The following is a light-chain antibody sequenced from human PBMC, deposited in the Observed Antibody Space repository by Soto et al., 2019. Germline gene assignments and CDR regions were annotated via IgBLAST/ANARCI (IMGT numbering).Light chain of an antibody. J-gene: IGKJ4*01. CDR3: EQYDSLPLT. CDR1: QDISNY. CDR2: DAS. V-gene: IGKV1-33*01. Sequence: DIPMTQSPSSLSASVGDRVTITCQASQDISNYLNWYQQKPGKAPKLLIYDASNFETGVPSRFTCKRSREDFTYTFGSRQPEDIATYYCEQYDSLPLTVSGGTKVEIK.